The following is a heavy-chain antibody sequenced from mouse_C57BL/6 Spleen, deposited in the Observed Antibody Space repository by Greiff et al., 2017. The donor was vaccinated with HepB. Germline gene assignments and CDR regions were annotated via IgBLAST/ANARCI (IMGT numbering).Heavy chain of an antibody. CDR3: TTGQLRDY. CDR1: GFNIKDDY. D-gene: IGHD3-2*02. J-gene: IGHJ4*01. CDR2: IDPENGDT. Sequence: EVKLVESGAELVRPGASVKLSCTASGFNIKDDYMHWVKQRPEQGLEWIGWIDPENGDTEYASKFQGKATITADTSSNTAYLQLSSLTSEDTAVYYCTTGQLRDYWGQGTSVTVSS. V-gene: IGHV14-4*01.